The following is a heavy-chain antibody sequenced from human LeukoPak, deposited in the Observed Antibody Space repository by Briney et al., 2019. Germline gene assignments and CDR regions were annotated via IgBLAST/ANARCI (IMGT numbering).Heavy chain of an antibody. D-gene: IGHD3-10*01. J-gene: IGHJ4*02. CDR2: IYYSGST. Sequence: PSETLSLTCTVSGGSISNGDHYWSWIRQHPGKGLEWIGHIYYSGSTYYNPSLKSRVTISVDTSKNQFSLKLSSVTAADTAVYYCARAGWAAKYYYGSGNSRGSFDYWGQGTLVTVSS. V-gene: IGHV4-31*03. CDR3: ARAGWAAKYYYGSGNSRGSFDY. CDR1: GGSISNGDHY.